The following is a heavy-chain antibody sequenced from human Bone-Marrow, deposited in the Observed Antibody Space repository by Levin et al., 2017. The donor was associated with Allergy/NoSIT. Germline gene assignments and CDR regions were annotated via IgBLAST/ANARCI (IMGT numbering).Heavy chain of an antibody. D-gene: IGHD5-18*01. CDR2: VNHSGRA. Sequence: HSQTLSLTCAVYGGSFSGYYWSWIRQPPGKGLEWIGVVNHSGRANYNPSLKSRVTMPLDTSKNQFSLKLSSVTAADTAMYYCVRDGFNYGRRTDYWGQGTLVTVSS. CDR1: GGSFSGYY. CDR3: VRDGFNYGRRTDY. V-gene: IGHV4-34*01. J-gene: IGHJ4*02.